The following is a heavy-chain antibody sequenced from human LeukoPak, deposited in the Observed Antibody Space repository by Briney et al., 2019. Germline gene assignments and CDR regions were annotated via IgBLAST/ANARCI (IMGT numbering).Heavy chain of an antibody. CDR3: ARDLLLYDAFDI. CDR2: IYSGGST. Sequence: GGSLRLSCAASGFTVSSNYMSWVRQAPGKGLEWVSVIYSGGSTYYADSVKGRFTISRDNSKNTLYLQMNSLRAEDTAVYYCARDLLLYDAFDIWGQGTMVTVSS. CDR1: GFTVSSNY. D-gene: IGHD2/OR15-2a*01. V-gene: IGHV3-66*01. J-gene: IGHJ3*02.